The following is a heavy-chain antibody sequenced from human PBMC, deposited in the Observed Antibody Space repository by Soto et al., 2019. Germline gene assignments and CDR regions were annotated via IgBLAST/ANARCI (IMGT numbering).Heavy chain of an antibody. CDR2: INWNSGSI. V-gene: IGHV3-9*01. Sequence: LRLSCAASVFTFDDYAMHWARQVPGKGLEWVSGINWNSGSIGYGDSVKGRFAISRDNAKNSLHLQMNSLSAEDTAFYYCVKDESINWYSGHFRHWGQGTLVTSPQ. CDR3: VKDESINWYSGHFRH. CDR1: VFTFDDYA. J-gene: IGHJ1*01. D-gene: IGHD6-13*01.